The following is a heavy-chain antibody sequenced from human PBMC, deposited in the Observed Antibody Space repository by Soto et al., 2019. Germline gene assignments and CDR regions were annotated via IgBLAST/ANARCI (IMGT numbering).Heavy chain of an antibody. D-gene: IGHD3-9*01. Sequence: EVQLLESGGGLVQPGGSLRLSCAASGFIFSNYAMSWVRQAPGKGLEWVSAISGRGDSRYYADSVRGRLTISRDNCKNTLYLQMNSLRAEDTALYYCAKDNGNFDWYFDYWGQGALVTVSS. CDR1: GFIFSNYA. V-gene: IGHV3-23*01. J-gene: IGHJ4*02. CDR2: ISGRGDSR. CDR3: AKDNGNFDWYFDY.